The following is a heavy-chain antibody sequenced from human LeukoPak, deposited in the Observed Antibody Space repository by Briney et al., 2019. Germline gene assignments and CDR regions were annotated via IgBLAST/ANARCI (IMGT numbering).Heavy chain of an antibody. J-gene: IGHJ6*03. D-gene: IGHD1-1*01. CDR3: AKDRAGTIHYYYMDV. Sequence: GGSLRLSCAASGFIFDDYAMHWVRQAPGKGLEWVSGISTNSGGIGYADSVKGRFTISRDNAKNSLYLQMNSLRAEDTALYYCAKDRAGTIHYYYMDVWGKGTTVTISS. CDR2: ISTNSGGI. V-gene: IGHV3-9*01. CDR1: GFIFDDYA.